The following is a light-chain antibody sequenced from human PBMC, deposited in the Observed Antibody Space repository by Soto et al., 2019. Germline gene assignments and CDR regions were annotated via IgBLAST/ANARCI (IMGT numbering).Light chain of an antibody. J-gene: IGLJ1*01. CDR1: SSNIGSYT. Sequence: QSVLTQPPSASATPGQRVTISCSGSSSNIGSYTVNWYQQLPGTAPKLLMYSNDQRPSGVPDRFSGSRSGTSASLAISGLQSEDEADYYCAAWDDSRNGYVFGTGTKLTVL. CDR2: SND. V-gene: IGLV1-44*01. CDR3: AAWDDSRNGYV.